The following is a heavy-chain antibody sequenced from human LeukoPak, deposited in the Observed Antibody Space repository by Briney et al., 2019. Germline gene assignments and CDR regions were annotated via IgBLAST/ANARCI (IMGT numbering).Heavy chain of an antibody. CDR3: ARTLYSSSWYLYFQH. CDR2: IKQDGSEK. V-gene: IGHV3-7*01. J-gene: IGHJ1*01. Sequence: ETLSLTCTVSGGSISSSSYYWGWIRQPPGKGLEWVANIKQDGSEKYYVDSVKGRFTISRDNAKNSLYLQMNSLRAEDTAVYYCARTLYSSSWYLYFQHWGQGTLVTVSS. CDR1: GGSISSSSYY. D-gene: IGHD6-13*01.